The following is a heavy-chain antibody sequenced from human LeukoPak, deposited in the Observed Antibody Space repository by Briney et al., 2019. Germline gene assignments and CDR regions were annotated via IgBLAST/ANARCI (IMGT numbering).Heavy chain of an antibody. Sequence: GGSLRLSCAASGFTFSSYAMSWVRQAPGKGLEWVSYISSSSSSTIYYADSVKGRFTISRDNAKNSLYLQMNSLRAEDTAVYYCARLPSGYYYYYGMDVWGQGTTVTVSS. CDR1: GFTFSSYA. D-gene: IGHD2-2*01. CDR3: ARLPSGYYYYYGMDV. CDR2: ISSSSSSTI. J-gene: IGHJ6*02. V-gene: IGHV3-48*01.